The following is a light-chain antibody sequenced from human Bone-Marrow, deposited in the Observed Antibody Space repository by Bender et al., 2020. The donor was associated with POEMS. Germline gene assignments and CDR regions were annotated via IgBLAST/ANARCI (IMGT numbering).Light chain of an antibody. J-gene: IGLJ3*02. CDR2: NNS. Sequence: QSVLTQPPSASGPPGQRVTISCSGSSSKFGSYPVNCYQQLPGAAPKLVIFNNSQRPSGVPDRFSGSNSGTSASLAISGLLSDDEADFYCATWDDSLNGWVFGGGTKLTVL. V-gene: IGLV1-44*01. CDR1: SSKFGSYP. CDR3: ATWDDSLNGWV.